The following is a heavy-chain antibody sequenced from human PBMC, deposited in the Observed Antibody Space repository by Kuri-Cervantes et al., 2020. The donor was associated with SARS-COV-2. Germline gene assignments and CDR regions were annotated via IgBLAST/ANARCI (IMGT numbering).Heavy chain of an antibody. CDR3: AKAGGTIPPTADY. J-gene: IGHJ4*02. V-gene: IGHV3-30*02. CDR2: IRYDGSNK. CDR1: GFTFSSYS. D-gene: IGHD3-9*01. Sequence: GRPLRPPCAASGFTFSSYSMNWVRQAPGKGLEWVAFIRYDGSNKYYADSVKGRFTISRDNSKNTLYLQMNSLRAEDTAVYYCAKAGGTIPPTADYWGQGTLVTVSS.